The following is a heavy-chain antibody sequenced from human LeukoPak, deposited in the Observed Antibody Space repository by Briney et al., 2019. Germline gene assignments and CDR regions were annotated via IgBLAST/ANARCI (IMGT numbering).Heavy chain of an antibody. V-gene: IGHV3-7*03. CDR3: ARDYTGYFP. CDR2: IKTDGSEK. J-gene: IGHJ5*02. CDR1: GFTFNSYW. Sequence: GGSLRLSCEASGFTFNSYWMSWVRQAPGKGLEWVANIKTDGSEKYYVDSVKGRFTISRDNAKNSLYLQMNSLRAEDTAVYYCARDYTGYFPWGQGTLVIVSS. D-gene: IGHD3-9*01.